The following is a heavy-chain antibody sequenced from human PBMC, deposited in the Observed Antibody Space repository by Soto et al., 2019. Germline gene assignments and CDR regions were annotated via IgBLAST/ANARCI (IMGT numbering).Heavy chain of an antibody. CDR2: ISAYNGDT. Sequence: GASVKVSCKASGYTFTSYGISWVRQAPGQGLEWMGWISAYNGDTNYAQKLQGRVTMTTDTSTSTAYMELRSLRSDDTAVYYCARDRGIAARKYYYYMDVWGKGTTVTVSS. CDR3: ARDRGIAARKYYYYMDV. V-gene: IGHV1-18*01. CDR1: GYTFTSYG. D-gene: IGHD6-6*01. J-gene: IGHJ6*03.